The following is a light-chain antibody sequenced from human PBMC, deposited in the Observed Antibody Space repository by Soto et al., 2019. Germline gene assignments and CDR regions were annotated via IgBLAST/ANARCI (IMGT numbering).Light chain of an antibody. V-gene: IGKV3-20*01. CDR1: QSVSSSY. CDR3: QQYGSSPQT. Sequence: EIVLTQSPGTLSLSPGERATLSCSASQSVSSSYLAWYQQKPGQAPRLLIYGASSRATGIPDRFSGSGSGTDFTLTISRLEPEDFAVYYCQQYGSSPQTFGQGTKGEIK. CDR2: GAS. J-gene: IGKJ1*01.